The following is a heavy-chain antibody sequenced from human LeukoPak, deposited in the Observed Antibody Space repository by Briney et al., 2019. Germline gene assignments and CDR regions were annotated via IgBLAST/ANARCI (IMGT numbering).Heavy chain of an antibody. Sequence: GGSLRLSCAASGFTFSNAWMSWVRQAPGKGLEWVGRIKSKTDGGTTDYAAPVKGRFTISRDDSKNTLYLQMNSLKTEDTAVYYCTTGSSSWYSPLDYWGQGTLVTVSS. CDR2: IKSKTDGGTT. J-gene: IGHJ4*02. CDR1: GFTFSNAW. D-gene: IGHD6-13*01. V-gene: IGHV3-15*01. CDR3: TTGSSSWYSPLDY.